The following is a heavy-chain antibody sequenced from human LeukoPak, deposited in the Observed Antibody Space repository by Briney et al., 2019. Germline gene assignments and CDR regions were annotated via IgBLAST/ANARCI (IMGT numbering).Heavy chain of an antibody. V-gene: IGHV3-15*01. J-gene: IGHJ4*02. D-gene: IGHD4-17*01. CDR3: TPPDYGDYPYYFDY. Sequence: GGSLRLSRAASGFTFSNAWMSWVRPAPRKGLEWVGRIKSKTDGGTTDYAAPVKGRFTISRDDSKNTLYLQMNSLKTEDTAVYYCTPPDYGDYPYYFDYWGQGTLVTVSS. CDR2: IKSKTDGGTT. CDR1: GFTFSNAW.